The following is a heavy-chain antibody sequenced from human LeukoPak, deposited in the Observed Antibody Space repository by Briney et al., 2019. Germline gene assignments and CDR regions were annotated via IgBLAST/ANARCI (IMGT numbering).Heavy chain of an antibody. D-gene: IGHD1-26*01. V-gene: IGHV3-33*01. J-gene: IGHJ4*02. CDR2: IRYDGSNK. CDR3: ARDGVVGATLDY. CDR1: GFTFSSYG. Sequence: GGSLRLSCAASGFTFSSYGMHWVRQAPGKGLEWVAVIRYDGSNKYYADSVKGRFTISRDNSKNTLYLQMNSLRAEDTAVYYCARDGVVGATLDYWGQGTLVTVSS.